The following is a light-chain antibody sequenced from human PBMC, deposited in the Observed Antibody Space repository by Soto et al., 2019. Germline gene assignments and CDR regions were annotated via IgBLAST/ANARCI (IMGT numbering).Light chain of an antibody. J-gene: IGKJ5*01. CDR1: QSVSSSS. CDR3: QRYGSSPLIT. Sequence: ETVCTPSPGTLSLSQEERATLSCRAIQSVSSSSLAWYQQRPGQAPRLLIYGTSSRATGIPDRFSGSGSGTDFTLTISRLEPEDFAVYFCQRYGSSPLITFGQGTRLEI. V-gene: IGKV3-20*01. CDR2: GTS.